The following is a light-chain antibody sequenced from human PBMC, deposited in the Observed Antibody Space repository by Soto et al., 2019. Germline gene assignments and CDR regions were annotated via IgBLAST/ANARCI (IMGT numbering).Light chain of an antibody. CDR3: QSYDSSLSGAV. V-gene: IGLV1-40*01. J-gene: IGLJ7*01. CDR2: GNS. Sequence: QSVLTQPPSVSGAPGQRVTISCTGSSSNIGAGYDVHWYQQLPGTAPKLLIYGNSIRPSGVPDRFSGSKSGTSASLAITGLQAEDEADYYCQSYDSSLSGAVFGGGTQLTLL. CDR1: SSNIGAGYD.